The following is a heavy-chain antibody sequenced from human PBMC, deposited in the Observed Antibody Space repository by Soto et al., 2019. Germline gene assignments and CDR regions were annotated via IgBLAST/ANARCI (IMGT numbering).Heavy chain of an antibody. J-gene: IGHJ6*02. V-gene: IGHV3-23*01. CDR3: ANGGPMVNYYPMDV. D-gene: IGHD2-15*01. Sequence: VGSLRLSCAASGFTFSGYAMSWVRQAPGKGQEWVSVIHGGGNSAYYADSVKGRFTISRDNSKNTLYLQMNTLRAEDTAVYYWANGGPMVNYYPMDVWGQGTTVTVSS. CDR2: IHGGGNSA. CDR1: GFTFSGYA.